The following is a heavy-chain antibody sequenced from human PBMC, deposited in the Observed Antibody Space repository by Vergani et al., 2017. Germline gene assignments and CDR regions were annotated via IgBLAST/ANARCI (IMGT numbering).Heavy chain of an antibody. J-gene: IGHJ5*01. Sequence: EVQLVESGGGSVQSGGSLRLSCVASGFSFNTYWMHWVRQVPGKGLMWVARIKSDGSITNYADSVKGRFTISRDNAKNTLYLEMNSLRGDDTAIYYCVRARCSGPCFMSNWFDSWGQGTLVTVSS. CDR1: GFSFNTYW. V-gene: IGHV3-74*01. D-gene: IGHD5-12*01. CDR3: VRARCSGPCFMSNWFDS. CDR2: IKSDGSIT.